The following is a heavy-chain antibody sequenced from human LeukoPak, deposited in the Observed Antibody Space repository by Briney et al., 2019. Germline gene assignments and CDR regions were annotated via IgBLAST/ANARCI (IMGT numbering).Heavy chain of an antibody. Sequence: SETLSLTCTVSGDSIRTYSWSWIRQSPGKGLEWIGYIDYTGSTNYNPSLKSRVIISVDTSKNHFSLKLTSVTAADTAVYYCARHPVLLSGMDVWGQGTTVTVSS. J-gene: IGHJ6*02. CDR3: ARHPVLLSGMDV. CDR2: IDYTGST. D-gene: IGHD2-21*01. CDR1: GDSIRTYS. V-gene: IGHV4-59*08.